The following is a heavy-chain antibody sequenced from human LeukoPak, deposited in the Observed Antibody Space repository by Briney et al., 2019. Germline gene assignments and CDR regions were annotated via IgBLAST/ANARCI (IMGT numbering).Heavy chain of an antibody. V-gene: IGHV1-8*01. D-gene: IGHD3-9*01. J-gene: IGHJ4*02. CDR2: VNPINGNT. Sequence: ASVKVSCKSSGYTFTSYDINWVRQATGQGLEWMGWVNPINGNTGYAQKFQGRVTMTRDTSISTAYMELSSLSSEDTAAYYCAGGLATTTWTIAMTGLDHWGPGTLVTVSS. CDR3: AGGLATTTWTIAMTGLDH. CDR1: GYTFTSYD.